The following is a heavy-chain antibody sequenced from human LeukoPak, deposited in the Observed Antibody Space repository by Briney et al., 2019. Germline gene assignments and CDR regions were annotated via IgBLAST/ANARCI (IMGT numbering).Heavy chain of an antibody. J-gene: IGHJ4*02. D-gene: IGHD3-22*01. CDR3: ARPGLTYYYDSSGYYPYFDY. CDR1: GFTFSSYS. V-gene: IGHV3-21*01. CDR2: ISSSSSYI. Sequence: GGSLRLSCAASGFTFSSYSMNWVRQAPGKGLEWVSSISSSSSYIHYADSVKGRFTISRDNAKNSLYLQMNSLRAEDTAVYYCARPGLTYYYDSSGYYPYFDYWGQGTLVTVSS.